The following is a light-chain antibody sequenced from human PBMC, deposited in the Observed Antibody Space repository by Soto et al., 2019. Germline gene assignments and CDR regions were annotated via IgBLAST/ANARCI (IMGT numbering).Light chain of an antibody. Sequence: QSVLTQPPSVSGAPGQRVTISCTGSSSNIGAGYDVHWYQQRPGTAPKLLIFGNINRLSGVPDRFSGSKSGTSASLAITGLQAEDEGDYYCQSYDSTLSARYVFGTGTNVTVL. V-gene: IGLV1-40*01. CDR1: SSNIGAGYD. J-gene: IGLJ1*01. CDR3: QSYDSTLSARYV. CDR2: GNI.